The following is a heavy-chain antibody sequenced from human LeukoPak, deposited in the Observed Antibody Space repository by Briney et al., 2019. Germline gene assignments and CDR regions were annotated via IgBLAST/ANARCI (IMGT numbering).Heavy chain of an antibody. D-gene: IGHD5-18*01. CDR2: IYYSGST. CDR3: ARSAYGYAGWTQGWFDP. J-gene: IGHJ5*02. V-gene: IGHV4-59*01. CDR1: GGSISSYY. Sequence: PSETLSLTCTVSGGSISSYYWSWIRQPPGKGLEWIGYIYYSGSTNYNPSLKSRVTISVDTSKNQFSLKLSSVTAADRAVYYCARSAYGYAGWTQGWFDPWGQGTLVTVSS.